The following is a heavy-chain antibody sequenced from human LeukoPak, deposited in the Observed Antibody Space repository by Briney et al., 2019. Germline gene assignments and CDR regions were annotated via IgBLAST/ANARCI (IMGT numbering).Heavy chain of an antibody. V-gene: IGHV3-30*02. CDR1: GFTFSSYG. J-gene: IGHJ4*02. CDR2: IRYDGSNK. Sequence: GGSLRLSCAASGFTFSSYGMHWVRQAPGKGLEWVAFIRYDGSNKYYADSVKGRFTISRDNSKNTLYLQMNSLRSDDTAVYYCARVDMVRGVITGGVHWGQGTLVTVSS. CDR3: ARVDMVRGVITGGVH. D-gene: IGHD3-10*01.